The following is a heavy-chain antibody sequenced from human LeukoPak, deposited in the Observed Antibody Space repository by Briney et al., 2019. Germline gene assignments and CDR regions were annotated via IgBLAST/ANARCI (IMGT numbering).Heavy chain of an antibody. CDR3: ARDIYDILTGPPDY. V-gene: IGHV4-34*01. J-gene: IGHJ4*02. D-gene: IGHD3-9*01. Sequence: ETLSLTCAVYGGSFSGYYWSWIRQPPGKGLEWIGEINHSGSTNYNPSLKSRVTISVDTSKNQFSLKLSSVTAADTAVYYCARDIYDILTGPPDYWGQGTLVTVSS. CDR1: GGSFSGYY. CDR2: INHSGST.